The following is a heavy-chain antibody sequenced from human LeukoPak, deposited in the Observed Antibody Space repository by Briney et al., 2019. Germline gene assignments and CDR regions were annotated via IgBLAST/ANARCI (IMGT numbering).Heavy chain of an antibody. CDR3: ATVSYGGGQYFDY. CDR1: GYTFPSYF. CDR2: FDPEDGET. Sequence: GASVKVSCKATGYTFPSYFMHWVRQAPGKGLEWMGGFDPEDGETIYAQKFQGRVTMTEDTSTDTAYMELNSLRSEDTAVYYCATVSYGGGQYFDYWGQGTLVTVSS. J-gene: IGHJ4*02. V-gene: IGHV1-24*01. D-gene: IGHD4-23*01.